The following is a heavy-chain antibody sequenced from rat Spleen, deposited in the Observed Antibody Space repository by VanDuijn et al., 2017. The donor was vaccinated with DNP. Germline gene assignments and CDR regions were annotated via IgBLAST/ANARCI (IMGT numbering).Heavy chain of an antibody. V-gene: IGHV5S10*01. CDR1: GFSFSDYN. D-gene: IGHD1-10*01. J-gene: IGHJ3*01. Sequence: EVQLVESGGSLVQPGRSLKLSCAASGFSFSDYNMAWVRQAPKKGLEWVATIFYDGSRTYYRDSVKGRFTISRDDTQRTLYLQMDSLTSEDTATYYCATQGQLGITWFADWGQGTLVTVSS. CDR2: IFYDGSRT. CDR3: ATQGQLGITWFAD.